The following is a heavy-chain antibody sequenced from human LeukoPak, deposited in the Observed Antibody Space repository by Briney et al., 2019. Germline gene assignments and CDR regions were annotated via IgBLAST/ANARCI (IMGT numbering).Heavy chain of an antibody. Sequence: SETLSLTCTVSGGSISSYYWSWIRQPAGKGLEWIGRIYTSGSTNYNPSLKSRVTISVDSSNNQFSLKLSSVTAADTAVYYCARERGYYGSGSYLDYWGQGTLVTVSS. CDR3: ARERGYYGSGSYLDY. CDR2: IYTSGST. D-gene: IGHD3-10*01. J-gene: IGHJ4*02. V-gene: IGHV4-4*07. CDR1: GGSISSYY.